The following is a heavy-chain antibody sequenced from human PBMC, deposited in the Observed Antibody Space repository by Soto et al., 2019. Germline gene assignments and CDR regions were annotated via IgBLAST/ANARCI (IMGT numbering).Heavy chain of an antibody. CDR3: ARGLFGDIVVVPAAMVWFDP. J-gene: IGHJ5*02. CDR2: IIHSGST. CDR1: GGSFSGYY. D-gene: IGHD2-2*01. V-gene: IGHV4-34*01. Sequence: SDTLSLTCAVYGGSFSGYYWSWIRQPPGKGLEWIGEIIHSGSTNYNPSLKSRVTISVDTSKNQFSLKLSSVTAADTAVYYCARGLFGDIVVVPAAMVWFDPWGQGTLVNVSS.